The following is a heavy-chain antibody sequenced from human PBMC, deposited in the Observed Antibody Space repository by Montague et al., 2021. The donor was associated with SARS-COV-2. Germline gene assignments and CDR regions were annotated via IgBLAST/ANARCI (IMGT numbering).Heavy chain of an antibody. CDR1: GFTFDDYA. J-gene: IGHJ4*02. D-gene: IGHD3-22*01. CDR2: ISGDGGST. Sequence: SLRLSCAASGFTFDDYAMHWVRQAPGKGLEWVSLISGDGGSTYNADSVKGRFTISRDNSKNSLYLQMNSLRTEDTALYYCAKDIVRDYYDSSGYYGGSVDYWGQGTLVTVSS. CDR3: AKDIVRDYYDSSGYYGGSVDY. V-gene: IGHV3-43*02.